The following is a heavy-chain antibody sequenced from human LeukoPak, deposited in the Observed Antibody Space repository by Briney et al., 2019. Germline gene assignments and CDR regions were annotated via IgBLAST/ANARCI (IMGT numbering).Heavy chain of an antibody. CDR3: ARVDTAMADFDY. D-gene: IGHD5-18*01. CDR2: INHSGST. V-gene: IGHV4-34*01. J-gene: IGHJ4*02. Sequence: SETLSLTCAVYGGSFSGYYWSWIRQPPGKGLEWIGEINHSGSTNYNPSLKSRVTISVDTSKNQFSLKLSPVTAADTAVYYCARVDTAMADFDYWGQGTLVTVSS. CDR1: GGSFSGYY.